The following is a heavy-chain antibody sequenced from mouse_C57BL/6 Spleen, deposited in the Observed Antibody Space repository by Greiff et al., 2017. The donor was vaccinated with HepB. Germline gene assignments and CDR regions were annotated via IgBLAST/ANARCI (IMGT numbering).Heavy chain of an antibody. Sequence: VQLQQSGPELVKPGASVKISCKASGYTFTDYYMNWVKQSHGKSLEWIGDINPNNGGTSYNQKFKGKATLTVDKSSSTAYMELRSLTSEDSAVYYCARYNYGSLYAMDYWGQGTSVTVSS. V-gene: IGHV1-26*01. CDR2: INPNNGGT. D-gene: IGHD1-1*01. CDR1: GYTFTDYY. J-gene: IGHJ4*01. CDR3: ARYNYGSLYAMDY.